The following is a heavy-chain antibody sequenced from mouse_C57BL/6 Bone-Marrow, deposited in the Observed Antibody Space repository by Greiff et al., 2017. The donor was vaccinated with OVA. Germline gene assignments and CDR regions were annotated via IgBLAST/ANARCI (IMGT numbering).Heavy chain of an antibody. J-gene: IGHJ2*01. D-gene: IGHD1-1*01. CDR3: ARGATVVATNY. CDR1: GYTFTSYW. CDR2: IDPSASYT. Sequence: QVQLQQPGAELVKPGASVKLSCKASGYTFTSYWMQWVKQRPGQGLEWIGEIDPSASYTNYNQKFKGKATLTVDTSSSTAYMQLSSLTSEDSAVYYCARGATVVATNYWGQGTTLTVSS. V-gene: IGHV1-50*01.